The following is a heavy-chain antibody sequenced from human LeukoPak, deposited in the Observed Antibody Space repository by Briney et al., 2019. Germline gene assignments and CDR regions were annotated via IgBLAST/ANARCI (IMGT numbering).Heavy chain of an antibody. Sequence: PGGSLRLSCAASGFTFSDHDMHWVRQAPGKGLEWVAYMRFDGRDDYYGASVKGRTTISRSNSWSTLFLQMRSLRPEDTAVYYCARDGGVGPSTILSTFDLWGHGTLVTVSS. J-gene: IGHJ1*01. CDR3: ARDGGVGPSTILSTFDL. CDR2: MRFDGRDD. V-gene: IGHV3-30*02. D-gene: IGHD2-15*01. CDR1: GFTFSDHD.